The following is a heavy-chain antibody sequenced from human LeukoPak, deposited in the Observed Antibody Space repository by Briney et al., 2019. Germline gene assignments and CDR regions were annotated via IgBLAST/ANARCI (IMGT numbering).Heavy chain of an antibody. CDR3: ARGTYDSRGYYGMDV. V-gene: IGHV4-59*01. J-gene: IGHJ6*02. D-gene: IGHD3-3*01. Sequence: SETLSLTCTVSGGSISSYYWSWIRQPPGKGLEWIGYIYYSGSTNYNPSLKSRVTISVDTSKNQFSLKLSSVTAADTAVYYCARGTYDSRGYYGMDVWGQGTTVTVSS. CDR1: GGSISSYY. CDR2: IYYSGST.